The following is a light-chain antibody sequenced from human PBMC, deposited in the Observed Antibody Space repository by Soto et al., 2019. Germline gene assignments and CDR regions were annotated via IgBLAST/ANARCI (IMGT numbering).Light chain of an antibody. J-gene: IGKJ2*01. V-gene: IGKV1-39*01. Sequence: QMTQSPSSLSASVGDRVTITCRASQRITTYLNWYQQKPGEAPKLLISTSGTLQRGVPSRFSGSGSGTDFSLNITALRSEDFATYFCQQTYSTPYTFGQGTKLEIK. CDR1: QRITTY. CDR2: TSG. CDR3: QQTYSTPYT.